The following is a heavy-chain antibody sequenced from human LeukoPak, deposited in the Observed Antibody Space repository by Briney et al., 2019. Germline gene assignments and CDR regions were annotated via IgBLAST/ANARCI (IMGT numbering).Heavy chain of an antibody. V-gene: IGHV4-34*01. D-gene: IGHD3-10*01. CDR3: ARDAGEVDY. CDR1: GGSFSGYY. J-gene: IGHJ4*02. CDR2: INHSGST. Sequence: SETLSLTCAVYGGSFSGYYWSWIRQPPGKGLEWIGEINHSGSTNYNPSLKSRVTISVDTSKNQFSLKLSSVTTADTAVYYCARDAGEVDYWGQGTLVTVSS.